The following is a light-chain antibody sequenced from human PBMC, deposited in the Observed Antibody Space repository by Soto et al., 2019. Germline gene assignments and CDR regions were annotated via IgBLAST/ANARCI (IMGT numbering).Light chain of an antibody. J-gene: IGLJ2*01. CDR3: CSYTTTNTAV. V-gene: IGLV2-14*01. CDR2: EVN. Sequence: QSALTQPASVSGSPGQSITISCTGTSSDIGGSDFVSWYQQHPGKAPKLVMSEVNNRPSGVSSRFSGSKSGNTASLTISGLQAEDEADYYCCSYTTTNTAVFGGGTKVTVL. CDR1: SSDIGGSDF.